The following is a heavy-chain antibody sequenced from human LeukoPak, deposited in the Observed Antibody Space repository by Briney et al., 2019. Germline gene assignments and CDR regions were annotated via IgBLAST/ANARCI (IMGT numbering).Heavy chain of an antibody. CDR2: IRYDGSNK. Sequence: GGSLRLSCAASGFVFSDFGMHWVRQAPGKGLEWVAFIRYDGSNKYVADSVKGRFTVSRDNSKSTVYLQMNSLRVEDTAVYYCAKDFRGYMDVWGKGTPVTGSS. J-gene: IGHJ6*04. D-gene: IGHD6-25*01. V-gene: IGHV3-30*02. CDR3: AKDFRGYMDV. CDR1: GFVFSDFG.